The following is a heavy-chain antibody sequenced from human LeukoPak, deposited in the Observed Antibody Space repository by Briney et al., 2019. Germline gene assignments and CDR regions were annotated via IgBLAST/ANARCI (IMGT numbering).Heavy chain of an antibody. V-gene: IGHV3-33*06. CDR3: AKDAQRGFDYSNSLEY. CDR1: GFIFNHHA. J-gene: IGHJ4*02. Sequence: GVSLRLFCAASGFIFNHHAMHWVRQAPGKGLEGVAVLWSDKSNKFYADSVRGRFTISRDDSRKTVYLQMERMTAEDTAIYYCAKDAQRGFDYSNSLEYWGQGALVTVAS. D-gene: IGHD4-11*01. CDR2: LWSDKSNK.